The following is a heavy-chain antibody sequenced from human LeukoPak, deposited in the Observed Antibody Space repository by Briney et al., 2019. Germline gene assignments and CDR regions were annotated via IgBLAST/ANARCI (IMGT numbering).Heavy chain of an antibody. D-gene: IGHD1-1*01. CDR1: GGSMCYYY. Sequence: PSETLSLTCTVSGGSMCYYYWTWIRQTPGKGLEWIGYKYYDGNSGNTNYNPSLESRVTISVDTSKNHVSLNLTSVTAADTAVYYCVRPESAGTKYRFDYWGQGALVTVSS. J-gene: IGHJ4*02. CDR2: KYYDGNSGNT. CDR3: VRPESAGTKYRFDY. V-gene: IGHV4-59*01.